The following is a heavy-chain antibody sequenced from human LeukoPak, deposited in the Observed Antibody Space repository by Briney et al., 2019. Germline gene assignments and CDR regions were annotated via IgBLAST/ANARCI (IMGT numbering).Heavy chain of an antibody. CDR1: GFTFSNFA. J-gene: IGHJ4*02. V-gene: IGHV3-23*01. D-gene: IGHD2-15*01. Sequence: PGWALRLSCVASGFTFSNFAMTWVRQAPGEGLEGVSTIGGGGNGTYYADSVKGRFTISRDESKNTLYLQMNSLRAEDTAIYYCAKDLARGFCGGGSCYPFDYWGQGTLVTVSS. CDR3: AKDLARGFCGGGSCYPFDY. CDR2: IGGGGNGT.